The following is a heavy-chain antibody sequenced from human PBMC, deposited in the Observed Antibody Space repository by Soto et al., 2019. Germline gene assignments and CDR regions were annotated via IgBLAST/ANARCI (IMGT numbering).Heavy chain of an antibody. J-gene: IGHJ6*02. V-gene: IGHV1-69*01. D-gene: IGHD2-2*01. CDR3: ARSQGSSTSLEIYYYYYYGMDV. CDR2: VIPIPGTA. CDR1: GGPFGSYA. Sequence: QVQLVQSGAGVKKPGPSVKVSCKASGGPFGSYAISWGRQAPGQGLEWMGGVIPIPGTANYAQKFQGRVTIAADESTSTAYMELSSLRSEDTAVYYCARSQGSSTSLEIYYYYYYGMDVWGQGTTVTVSS.